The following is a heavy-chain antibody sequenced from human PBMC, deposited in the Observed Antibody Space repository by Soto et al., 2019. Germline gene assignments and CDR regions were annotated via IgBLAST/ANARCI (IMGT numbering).Heavy chain of an antibody. D-gene: IGHD5-18*01. CDR3: ARVTAPRWFDP. CDR1: GGSISSYY. V-gene: IGHV4-59*12. CDR2: IHYSGST. Sequence: SETLSLTCTVSGGSISSYYWSWIRQSPGKGLEWIGYIHYSGSTKSNPSLKSRVTISVDRSKNQFSLKLSSVTAADTAVYYCARVTAPRWFDPWGQGTLVTVSS. J-gene: IGHJ5*02.